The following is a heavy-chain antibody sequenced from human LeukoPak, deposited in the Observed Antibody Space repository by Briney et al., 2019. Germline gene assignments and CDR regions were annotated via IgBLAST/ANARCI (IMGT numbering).Heavy chain of an antibody. V-gene: IGHV3-48*04. Sequence: GGTLRLSRAASGITFSSHGMSWVRQAPRKGREWVSYISVSGSAIYYADYVKGRFTISRDNAKSSLYLQMNSLRAEDTAVYYCARAAGRTDYYYYYYYMDVWGKGPTVTVSS. CDR3: ARAAGRTDYYYYYYYMDV. CDR2: ISVSGSAI. J-gene: IGHJ6*03. D-gene: IGHD1-14*01. CDR1: GITFSSHG.